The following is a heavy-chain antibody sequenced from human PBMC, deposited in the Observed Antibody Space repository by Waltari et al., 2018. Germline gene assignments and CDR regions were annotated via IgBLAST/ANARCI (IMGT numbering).Heavy chain of an antibody. V-gene: IGHV1-24*01. Sequence: VQLIQSGAEVKKPGASVRLSCKVSGYSLTELSIHWVRQPPGKGLEWMGGFDPERRDTSYAQRFKGRVTMTEDTSTDTAYMELRSLTADDTAVFYCATDWGYCSDDSCYVGERGDYWGQGTLVTVSS. CDR1: GYSLTELS. CDR2: FDPERRDT. D-gene: IGHD2-15*01. J-gene: IGHJ4*02. CDR3: ATDWGYCSDDSCYVGERGDY.